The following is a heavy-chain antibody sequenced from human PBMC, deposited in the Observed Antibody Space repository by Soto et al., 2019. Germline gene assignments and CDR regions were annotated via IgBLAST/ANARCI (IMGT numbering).Heavy chain of an antibody. CDR2: IEPSESYT. D-gene: IGHD2-2*01. J-gene: IGHJ6*02. Sequence: PGESLKISCKGSGYSFTNYWISWVRQMPGKGLEWMGRIEPSESYTNYSPSFQGHVTISADKSISTAYLQWSILKASDTAMYYCARQPRYSSSPSCLQLYYYYGMDVWGQGTTVTVS. CDR3: ARQPRYSSSPSCLQLYYYYGMDV. CDR1: GYSFTNYW. V-gene: IGHV5-10-1*01.